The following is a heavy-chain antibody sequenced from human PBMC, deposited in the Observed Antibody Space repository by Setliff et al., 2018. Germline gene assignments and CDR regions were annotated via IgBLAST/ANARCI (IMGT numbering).Heavy chain of an antibody. Sequence: GGSLRLSCAASGFTFDDYAMHWVRQAPGKGLEWVSLISWDGGSTYYVDSVKGRFTISRDNAKNSLYLQMNSLRAEDTAVYYCARDHAYGSRFYYYYYGMDVWGQGTTVTVSS. V-gene: IGHV3-43D*04. D-gene: IGHD3-10*01. CDR2: ISWDGGST. J-gene: IGHJ6*02. CDR3: ARDHAYGSRFYYYYYGMDV. CDR1: GFTFDDYA.